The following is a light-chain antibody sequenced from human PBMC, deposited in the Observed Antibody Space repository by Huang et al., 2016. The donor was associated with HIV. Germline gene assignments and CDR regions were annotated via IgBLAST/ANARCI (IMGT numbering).Light chain of an antibody. CDR1: QIVISH. CDR2: AAS. V-gene: IGKV3-15*01. Sequence: ETVMTQSPVTLSVSPGDRASLSCRSSQIVISHLAWYPQKPGQAPRLLIYAASTRATGVPARFSGSGAGTEFTLTISTLQSEDSAVYYCQQYNDFRSTFGPGTRVEIK. CDR3: QQYNDFRST. J-gene: IGKJ3*01.